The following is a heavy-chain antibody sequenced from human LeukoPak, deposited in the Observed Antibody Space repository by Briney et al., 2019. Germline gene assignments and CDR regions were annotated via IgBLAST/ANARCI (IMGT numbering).Heavy chain of an antibody. CDR2: FYSGGST. J-gene: IGHJ6*02. Sequence: GGPLRLSCAASGFTVSTNYMSWVRQAPGKGLEWVSVFYSGGSTYYADSVKGRFTISRDNSKNTLYLQMNSLRAEDTAVYYCARDRSDGMDVWGQGTTVTVSS. V-gene: IGHV3-66*01. CDR3: ARDRSDGMDV. CDR1: GFTVSTNY.